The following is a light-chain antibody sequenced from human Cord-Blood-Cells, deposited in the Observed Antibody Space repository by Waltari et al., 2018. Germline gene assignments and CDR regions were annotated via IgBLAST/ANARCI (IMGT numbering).Light chain of an antibody. J-gene: IGKJ1*01. Sequence: EIVMTPSPATLSVSPGESPTLSCRASQSVSSNLAWYQQKPGQAPRLLIYGASTRATGIPARFSGSGSGTEFTLTISSLQSEDFAVYYCQQYNNWPWTFGQGTKVEIK. CDR1: QSVSSN. CDR3: QQYNNWPWT. V-gene: IGKV3-15*01. CDR2: GAS.